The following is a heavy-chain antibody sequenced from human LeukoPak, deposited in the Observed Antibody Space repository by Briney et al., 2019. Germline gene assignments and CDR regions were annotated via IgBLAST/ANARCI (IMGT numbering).Heavy chain of an antibody. Sequence: PGGSLRLSCAASGFTFSSHNMNWVRQAPGKGLEWISYLSSSGSTIYYEDSVQGRFTISRDNAKKSLYLQMDSLRAEDTAVYYCARANGWYLRNYFDYWGQGILVTVSS. CDR2: LSSSGSTI. D-gene: IGHD6-19*01. J-gene: IGHJ4*02. CDR1: GFTFSSHN. CDR3: ARANGWYLRNYFDY. V-gene: IGHV3-48*01.